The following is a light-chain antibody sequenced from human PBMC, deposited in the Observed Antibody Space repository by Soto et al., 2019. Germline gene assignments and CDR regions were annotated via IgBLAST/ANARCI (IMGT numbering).Light chain of an antibody. CDR1: QSVSSN. Sequence: EIVMTQSPATLSVSPGERATLSCRASQSVSSNLAWYQQKPGQAPRLLIYGASTRATGIPARFSGSGSGTEFTLTISRLEPEDFAVYYCQQHGTSPITFGQGTRLETK. CDR2: GAS. CDR3: QQHGTSPIT. J-gene: IGKJ5*01. V-gene: IGKV3-15*01.